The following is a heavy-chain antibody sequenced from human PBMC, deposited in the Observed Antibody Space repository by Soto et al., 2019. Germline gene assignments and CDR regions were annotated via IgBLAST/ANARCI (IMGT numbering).Heavy chain of an antibody. D-gene: IGHD3-9*01. CDR2: VTGTGGTT. J-gene: IGHJ6*02. CDR1: GFTFINNA. CDR3: TTRYYDILTGYIPFNVSYYYYYGMDV. V-gene: IGHV3-23*01. Sequence: GGSLRLSCVASGFTFINNAMSWGRQAPWKGLEWVSSVTGTGGTTYYSDSVKGRFTISRDNSKNTVYLQMNSLKIEDTAVYYCTTRYYDILTGYIPFNVSYYYYYGMDVWGQGTTVTVSS.